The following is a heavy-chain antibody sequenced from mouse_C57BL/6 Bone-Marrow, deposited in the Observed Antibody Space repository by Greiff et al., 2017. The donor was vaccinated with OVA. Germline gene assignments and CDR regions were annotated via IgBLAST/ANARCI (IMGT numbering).Heavy chain of an antibody. Sequence: EVQLQQSGAELVRPGASVKVSCTASGFTITDDYMHWVKQRPEQGLEWIGWIDPEDGDTEYDSKFQGKATLTADKSSNTAYLQLSSLTSEDSAVYYCTTPFYGYVGFAYGGRGTLVTVSA. CDR3: TTPFYGYVGFAY. V-gene: IGHV14-4*01. D-gene: IGHD2-2*01. CDR1: GFTITDDY. J-gene: IGHJ3*01. CDR2: IDPEDGDT.